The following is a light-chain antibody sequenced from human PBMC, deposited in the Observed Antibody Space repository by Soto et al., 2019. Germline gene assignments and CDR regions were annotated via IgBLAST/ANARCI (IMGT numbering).Light chain of an antibody. Sequence: QSVLTQPPSASGSPGQSVTISCTGTSSDVGGYNYVAWFQQHPGKAPKLMIYEVTKRPSGVPDRFSGSKSGNTASLTVSGLQADDEADYYCSSYAGSSTYVFGTGPKAAAL. CDR1: SSDVGGYNY. V-gene: IGLV2-8*01. J-gene: IGLJ1*01. CDR3: SSYAGSSTYV. CDR2: EVT.